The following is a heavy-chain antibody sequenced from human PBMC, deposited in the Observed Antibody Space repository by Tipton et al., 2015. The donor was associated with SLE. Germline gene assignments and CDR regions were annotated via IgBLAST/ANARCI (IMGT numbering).Heavy chain of an antibody. J-gene: IGHJ4*02. Sequence: FTISRDNAKNTLYLQMNSLTVEDTAVYYCVRLRTTENWGQGTLVTVSS. D-gene: IGHD4-17*01. V-gene: IGHV3-74*01. CDR3: VRLRTTEN.